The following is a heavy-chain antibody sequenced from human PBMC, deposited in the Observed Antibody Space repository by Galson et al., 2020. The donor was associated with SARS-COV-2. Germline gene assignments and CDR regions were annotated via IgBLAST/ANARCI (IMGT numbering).Heavy chain of an antibody. CDR3: ARDLTTVTTYDYYYGMDA. Sequence: ASVKVSCKASGYTFTSYYMHWVRQAPGQGLEWMGIINPICGSTSYEQKFHGRVTMTRDTSTSTVYMELSSLRSDDTAVYYCARDLTTVTTYDYYYGMDAWGKGTPVTVPS. D-gene: IGHD4-17*01. CDR2: INPICGST. J-gene: IGHJ6*04. CDR1: GYTFTSYY. V-gene: IGHV1-46*01.